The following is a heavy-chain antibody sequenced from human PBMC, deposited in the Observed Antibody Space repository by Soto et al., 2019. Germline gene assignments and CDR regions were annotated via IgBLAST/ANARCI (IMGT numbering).Heavy chain of an antibody. CDR2: INHSGST. J-gene: IGHJ5*02. V-gene: IGHV4-34*02. CDR3: ARGRGVWGSYHYNWFDP. D-gene: IGHD3-16*02. CDR1: GGSFSGYY. Sequence: QVQLQQWGAGLLKPSETLSLTCAVYGGSFSGYYWSWIRQPPGKGLEWIGEINHSGSTHYNPSLKSRVTISVDTSKNQFALKLSSVTAADTAVYYCARGRGVWGSYHYNWFDPWGQGTLVTVSS.